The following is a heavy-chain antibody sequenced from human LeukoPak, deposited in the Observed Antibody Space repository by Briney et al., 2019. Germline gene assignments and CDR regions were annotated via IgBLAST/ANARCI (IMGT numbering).Heavy chain of an antibody. Sequence: PGGSLRLSYGARGFAFNCYVVSWLRQPRRGRLEWVLPICGSGDSTYYADSVKGRFTISTDNSKNTLFLQMNSLRGEDTAVYYCASCRREYYYYGMDVWGQGTTVTVSS. V-gene: IGHV3-23*01. CDR2: ICGSGDST. CDR3: ASCRREYYYYGMDV. J-gene: IGHJ6*02. CDR1: GFAFNCYV.